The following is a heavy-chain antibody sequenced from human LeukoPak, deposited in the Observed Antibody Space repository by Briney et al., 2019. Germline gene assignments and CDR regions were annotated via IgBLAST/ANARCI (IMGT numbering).Heavy chain of an antibody. J-gene: IGHJ4*02. CDR3: TGDSRVGY. Sequence: PGGSLKLSCAASGFTFSGSAMHWVRQASGKGLEWVGRIRGKANSYATAYAASVKGRFTISRDDSKNTAYLQMNSLKTEDTAVYYCTGDSRVGYWGQGTLVTVSS. V-gene: IGHV3-73*01. CDR1: GFTFSGSA. D-gene: IGHD6-13*01. CDR2: IRGKANSYAT.